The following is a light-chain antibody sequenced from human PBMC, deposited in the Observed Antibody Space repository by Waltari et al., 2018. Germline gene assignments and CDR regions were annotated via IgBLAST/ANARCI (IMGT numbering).Light chain of an antibody. CDR1: QSISSY. Sequence: DIQMTQSPSSLSASVGDRVTITCRASQSISSYLNWYQQKPGKAPKLLIYAASSLQSGVPSRFSGSGSGTDFTRTISSLQPEDFATYYCQQSYSTPQTFGQGTKLEI. CDR3: QQSYSTPQT. V-gene: IGKV1-39*01. J-gene: IGKJ2*01. CDR2: AAS.